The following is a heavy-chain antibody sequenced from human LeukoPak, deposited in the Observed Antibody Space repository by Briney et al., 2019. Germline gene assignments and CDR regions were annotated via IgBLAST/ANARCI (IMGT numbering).Heavy chain of an antibody. CDR2: IIPIFGTA. V-gene: IGHV1-69*06. CDR1: GGTFSSYA. Sequence: SVKVSCKASGGTFSSYAISWVRQAPGQGGEWMGGIIPIFGTANYAQKFQGRVTITADKSTSTAYMELSSLRSEDTAVYYCASRSGSSGSWFDPWGQGTLVTVSS. D-gene: IGHD3-10*01. CDR3: ASRSGSSGSWFDP. J-gene: IGHJ5*02.